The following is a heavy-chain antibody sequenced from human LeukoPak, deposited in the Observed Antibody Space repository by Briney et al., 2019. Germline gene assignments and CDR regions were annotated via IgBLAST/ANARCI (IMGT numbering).Heavy chain of an antibody. D-gene: IGHD2-2*01. Sequence: SVKVSCKASGGTFSSYAISWVRQAPGQGLEWMGGIIPIFGTANYAQKFQGRVTITTDESMSTAYMELSSLRSEDTAVYYCARARAGVNIKYCSSTSCYRGFDYWGQGTLVTVSS. CDR2: IIPIFGTA. J-gene: IGHJ4*02. CDR3: ARARAGVNIKYCSSTSCYRGFDY. CDR1: GGTFSSYA. V-gene: IGHV1-69*05.